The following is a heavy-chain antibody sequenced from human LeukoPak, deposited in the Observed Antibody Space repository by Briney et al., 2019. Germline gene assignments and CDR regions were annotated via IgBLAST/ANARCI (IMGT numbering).Heavy chain of an antibody. J-gene: IGHJ3*02. V-gene: IGHV3-23*01. CDR1: GFTFSIYA. D-gene: IGHD2-15*01. CDR2: ISGSGGST. CDR3: AKCRGYCSGGSCYSPPHDAFDI. Sequence: GGSLRLSCAASGFTFSIYAMSWVRQAPGKGLEWVSAISGSGGSTYYADSVKGRFTISRDNSKNTLYLQMNSLRAEDTAVYYCAKCRGYCSGGSCYSPPHDAFDIWGQGTMVTVSS.